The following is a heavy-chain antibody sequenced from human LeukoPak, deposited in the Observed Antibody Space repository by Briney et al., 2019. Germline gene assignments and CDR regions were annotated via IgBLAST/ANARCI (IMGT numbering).Heavy chain of an antibody. V-gene: IGHV4-59*13. CDR1: GGSISSYY. Sequence: SETLTLTCTASGGSISSYYWSLIRQPPGKGLEWIGYIYYSGSTNYNPSLKSRVTISVDTSKNQFSLKLSAGTAADTAVYYCAREAFSSSWSNPYDYWGQGTLVTVSS. J-gene: IGHJ4*02. CDR3: AREAFSSSWSNPYDY. CDR2: IYYSGST. D-gene: IGHD6-13*01.